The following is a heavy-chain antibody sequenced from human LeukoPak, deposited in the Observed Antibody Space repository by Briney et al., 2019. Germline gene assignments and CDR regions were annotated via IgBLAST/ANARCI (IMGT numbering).Heavy chain of an antibody. Sequence: ASVKVSCKASGYTFTSYGISWVRQAPGQGLEWMGWISAYNGNTNYAQKLQGRVTMTTDTSTSTAYMELRSLRSDDTAVYYCARKGTLYCSSTSCDPGLMDVWGQGTTVTVSS. D-gene: IGHD2-2*01. J-gene: IGHJ6*02. V-gene: IGHV1-18*01. CDR3: ARKGTLYCSSTSCDPGLMDV. CDR1: GYTFTSYG. CDR2: ISAYNGNT.